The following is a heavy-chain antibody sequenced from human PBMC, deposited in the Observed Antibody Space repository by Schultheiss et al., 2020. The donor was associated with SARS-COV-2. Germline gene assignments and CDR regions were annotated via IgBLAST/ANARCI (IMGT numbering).Heavy chain of an antibody. V-gene: IGHV3-9*01. CDR1: GFTLSSYD. CDR2: ISWNSGSI. CDR3: ARDMTSVPYSGYYYGMDV. Sequence: GGSLRLSCAASGFTLSSYDVNWVRQAPGKGLEWVSGISWNSGSIGYADSVKGRFTISRDNVKNSLYLQMNSLRAEDTAVYYCARDMTSVPYSGYYYGMDVWGQGTTVTVSS. D-gene: IGHD4-17*01. J-gene: IGHJ6*02.